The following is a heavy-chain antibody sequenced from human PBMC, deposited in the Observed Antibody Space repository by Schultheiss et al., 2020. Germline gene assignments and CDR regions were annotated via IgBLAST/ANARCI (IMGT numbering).Heavy chain of an antibody. J-gene: IGHJ4*02. CDR2: MNPNSGNT. V-gene: IGHV1-8*01. D-gene: IGHD6-6*01. Sequence: ASVKVSCKASGYTFTSYDINWVRQATGQGLEWMGWMNPNSGNTGYAQKFQGRVTMTRNTSISTAYMELSSLRSEDTAVYYCARGGHIAAPPNKGYYFDYWGQGTLVTVSS. CDR1: GYTFTSYD. CDR3: ARGGHIAAPPNKGYYFDY.